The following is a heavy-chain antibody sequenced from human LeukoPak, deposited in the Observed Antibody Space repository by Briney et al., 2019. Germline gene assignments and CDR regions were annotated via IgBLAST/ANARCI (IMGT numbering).Heavy chain of an antibody. D-gene: IGHD3-10*01. CDR3: ARVLWFGGIYYFDY. CDR1: GFTLSSYW. Sequence: GGSLRLSCAASGFTLSSYWMTWVRQAPRKGLEWVASIKEDGSDKYYVESVKGRFTISRENARNSLYLQMNSLRAEDTAVYYCARVLWFGGIYYFDYWGQGTLVTVSS. V-gene: IGHV3-7*04. J-gene: IGHJ4*02. CDR2: IKEDGSDK.